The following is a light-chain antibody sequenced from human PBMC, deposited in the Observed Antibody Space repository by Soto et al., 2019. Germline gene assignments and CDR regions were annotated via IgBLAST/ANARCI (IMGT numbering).Light chain of an antibody. J-gene: IGLJ2*01. V-gene: IGLV1-47*01. Sequence: QPVLTQPPSASGTPGQRVTISCSGSSSNIGSNYVYWYQQVPGTAPKLLIYRNDERPSGVPDRFSGSKSGTSASLAISGLRSEDEADYYCATWDDSLSGVVFSGGTQLTVL. CDR3: ATWDDSLSGVV. CDR2: RND. CDR1: SSNIGSNY.